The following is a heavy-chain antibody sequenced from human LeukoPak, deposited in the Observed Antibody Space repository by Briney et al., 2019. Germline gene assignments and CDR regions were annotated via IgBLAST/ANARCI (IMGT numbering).Heavy chain of an antibody. J-gene: IGHJ6*03. CDR3: ARVVGYCSSTSCHTGRYYYMDV. V-gene: IGHV3-53*01. D-gene: IGHD2-2*02. CDR2: IYSGGST. Sequence: GGSLRLSCAASGFTVSSNYMSWVRQAPGKGLEWVSVIYSGGSTYYADSVKGRFTISRDNSKNTLYLQMNSLRAEDTAVYYCARVVGYCSSTSCHTGRYYYMDVWGKGTTVTVSS. CDR1: GFTVSSNY.